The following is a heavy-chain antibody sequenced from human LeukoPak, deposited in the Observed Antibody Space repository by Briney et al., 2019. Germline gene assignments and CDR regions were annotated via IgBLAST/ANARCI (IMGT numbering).Heavy chain of an antibody. V-gene: IGHV1-24*01. CDR3: ARSPPPVDTAILVGFDP. Sequence: ASVKVSCKVSGYTLTELSMHWVRQAPGKGLEWMGGFDPEDGETIYAQKFQGRVTMTEDTSTDTAYMELSSLRSEDTAVYYCARSPPPVDTAILVGFDPWGQGTLVTVSS. D-gene: IGHD5-18*01. J-gene: IGHJ5*02. CDR2: FDPEDGET. CDR1: GYTLTELS.